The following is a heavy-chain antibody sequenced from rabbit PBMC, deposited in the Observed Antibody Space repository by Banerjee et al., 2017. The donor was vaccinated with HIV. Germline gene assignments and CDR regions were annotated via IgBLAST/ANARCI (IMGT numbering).Heavy chain of an antibody. J-gene: IGHJ4*01. V-gene: IGHV1S40*01. CDR2: IDAGSSGNS. CDR1: GFSFSSSHY. CDR3: ARDLAGVIGWNFNL. Sequence: QSLEESGGDLVKPGASLTLTCTASGFSFSSSHYICWVRQAPGKGLERLACIDAGSSGNSVYATWANGRFTISKTSSTTVTLQMTSLTAADTATYFCARDLAGVIGWNFNLWSQGTLVTVS. D-gene: IGHD4-1*01.